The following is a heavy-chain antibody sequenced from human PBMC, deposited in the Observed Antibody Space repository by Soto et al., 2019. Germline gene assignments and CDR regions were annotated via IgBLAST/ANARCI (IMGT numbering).Heavy chain of an antibody. J-gene: IGHJ4*02. CDR1: GFTFSSYA. V-gene: IGHV3-30-3*01. D-gene: IGHD6-6*01. CDR3: AREELVQYCFDY. CDR2: ISYDGSNK. Sequence: GGSLRLSCAASGFTFSSYAMHWVRQAPGKGLEWVASISYDGSNKYYADSVKGRFTISRDNSKNTLYLQMNSLRAEDTAVYYCAREELVQYCFDYWGQGTLVTVSS.